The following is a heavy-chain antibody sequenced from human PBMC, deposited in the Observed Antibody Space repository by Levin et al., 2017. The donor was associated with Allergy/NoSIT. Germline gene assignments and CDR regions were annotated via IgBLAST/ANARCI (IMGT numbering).Heavy chain of an antibody. J-gene: IGHJ4*02. D-gene: IGHD6-13*01. V-gene: IGHV3-66*01. CDR2: LYSGGST. Sequence: GESLKISCAASGFTVNSHYMNWVRQAPGKGLEWVSLLYSGGSTYYTDSVKGRFIISRDNSKNTVYLQMNKMRVDDTAVYYCARGFGSSTSWPYYWGQGTLVTVSS. CDR3: ARGFGSSTSWPYY. CDR1: GFTVNSHY.